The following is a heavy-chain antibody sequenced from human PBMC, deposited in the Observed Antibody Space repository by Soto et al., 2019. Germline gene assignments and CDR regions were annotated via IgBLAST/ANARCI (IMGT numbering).Heavy chain of an antibody. CDR1: GGSISSYY. CDR3: ARHAAQLRYYDPNQVNDY. CDR2: IYYSGST. V-gene: IGHV4-59*08. J-gene: IGHJ4*02. D-gene: IGHD3-3*01. Sequence: PSETLSLTCTVSGGSISSYYWSWIRQPPGKGLEWIGYIYYSGSTNYNPSLKSRVTISVDTSKNQFSLKLSSVTAADTAVYYCARHAAQLRYYDPNQVNDYWGQGTLVTVSS.